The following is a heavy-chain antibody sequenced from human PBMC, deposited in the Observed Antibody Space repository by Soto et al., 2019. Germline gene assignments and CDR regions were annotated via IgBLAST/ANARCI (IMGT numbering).Heavy chain of an antibody. CDR1: GFALSSYS. CDR3: ARDPPMDSYYYYGMDV. Sequence: EEQLLESGGGLVQPGGSLRLSCAASGFALSSYSMSWVRQAPGKGLEWVSTISGSGDSTYYADSVKGRFIISRDNSKNTLYLQMDSLRAEDTAVYYCARDPPMDSYYYYGMDVWGQGTTVTVSS. V-gene: IGHV3-23*01. J-gene: IGHJ6*02. CDR2: ISGSGDST. D-gene: IGHD3-10*01.